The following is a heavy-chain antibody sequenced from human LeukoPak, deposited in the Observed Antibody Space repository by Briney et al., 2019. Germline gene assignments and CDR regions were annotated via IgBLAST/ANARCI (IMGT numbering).Heavy chain of an antibody. Sequence: EASVKVSCKASGGTFSSHAISWVRQAPGQGLEWMGGIIPIFGTANYAQKFQGRVTITTDESTSTAYMELSNLRSEDTAVYYCATAPGYSSGWYNSGYFDYWGQGTLVTVSS. CDR1: GGTFSSHA. CDR3: ATAPGYSSGWYNSGYFDY. D-gene: IGHD6-19*01. CDR2: IIPIFGTA. V-gene: IGHV1-69*05. J-gene: IGHJ4*02.